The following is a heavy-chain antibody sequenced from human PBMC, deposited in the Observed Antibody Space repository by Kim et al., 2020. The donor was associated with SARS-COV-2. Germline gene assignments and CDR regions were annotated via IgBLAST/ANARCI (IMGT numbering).Heavy chain of an antibody. CDR3: AREKDDQGLLEWWDYYYYGMDV. Sequence: GGSLRLSCAASGFTFSSYWMSWVRQAPGKGLEWVANIKQDGSEKYYVDSVKGRFTISRDNAKNSLYLQMNSLRAEDTAVYYCAREKDDQGLLEWWDYYYYGMDVWGQGTTVTVSS. D-gene: IGHD3-3*01. V-gene: IGHV3-7*01. CDR1: GFTFSSYW. J-gene: IGHJ6*02. CDR2: IKQDGSEK.